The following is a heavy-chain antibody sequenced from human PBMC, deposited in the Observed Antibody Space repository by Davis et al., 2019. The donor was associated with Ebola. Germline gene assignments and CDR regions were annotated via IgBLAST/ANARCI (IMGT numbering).Heavy chain of an antibody. CDR3: ARGQQLVLAYGMDV. Sequence: GGSLRLSCAASGFTFSSYWMHWVRQAPGKGLVWVSRINSDGSSTSYADSVKGRFTISRDNAKNTLYLQMNSLRAEDTAVYYCARGQQLVLAYGMDVWGKGTTVTVSS. CDR1: GFTFSSYW. CDR2: INSDGSST. J-gene: IGHJ6*04. D-gene: IGHD6-13*01. V-gene: IGHV3-74*01.